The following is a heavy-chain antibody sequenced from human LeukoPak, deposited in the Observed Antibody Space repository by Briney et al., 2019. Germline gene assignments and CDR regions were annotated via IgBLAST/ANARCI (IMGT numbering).Heavy chain of an antibody. V-gene: IGHV4-39*07. Sequence: SETLSLTCTVSGGSISSSSYYWGWIRQPPGKGLEWIGSIYYSGSTYYNPSLKSRVTISVDTSKNQFSLRLTSVTAADTAVYYCVRTNPWDLTYYFDYWGQGTLVTVSS. CDR1: GGSISSSSYY. D-gene: IGHD1-14*01. J-gene: IGHJ4*02. CDR2: IYYSGST. CDR3: VRTNPWDLTYYFDY.